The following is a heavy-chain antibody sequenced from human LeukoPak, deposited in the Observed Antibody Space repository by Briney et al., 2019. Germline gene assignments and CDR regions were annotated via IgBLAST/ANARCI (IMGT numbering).Heavy chain of an antibody. CDR3: AKDRHGYCSGSTCSYDAFDL. J-gene: IGHJ3*01. CDR1: GFTFSTYA. Sequence: GGSLRLSCATSGFTFSTYAMSWVRQAPGKGLEWVSVISGSATSTYYADSVRGRFTISKDNSKNTVFLVMSSLRAEDTAIYYCAKDRHGYCSGSTCSYDAFDLWGQGTVVTVSS. D-gene: IGHD2-15*01. V-gene: IGHV3-23*01. CDR2: ISGSATST.